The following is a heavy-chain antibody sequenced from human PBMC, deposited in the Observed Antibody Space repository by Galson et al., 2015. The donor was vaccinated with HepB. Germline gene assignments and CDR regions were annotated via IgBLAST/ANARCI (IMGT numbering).Heavy chain of an antibody. V-gene: IGHV3-21*01. CDR2: ISSSSSYI. CDR1: GFTFSSYS. D-gene: IGHD2-2*01. J-gene: IGHJ4*02. Sequence: SLRLSCAASGFTFSSYSMNWVRQAPGKGLEWVSSISSSSSYIYYADSVKGRFTISRDNAKNSLYLQMNSLRAEDTAVYYCARAEGYCSSTSCSSGRYWGQGTLVTVSS. CDR3: ARAEGYCSSTSCSSGRY.